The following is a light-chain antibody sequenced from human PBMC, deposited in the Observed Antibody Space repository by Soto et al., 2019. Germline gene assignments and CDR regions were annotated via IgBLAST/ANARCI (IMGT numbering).Light chain of an antibody. Sequence: QSALTQPASVSGSPGQSIAISCTGTSSDIGAYAYVSWYQQHPGKIPKLIVFDVNYRPSGVSRRFSASKSGNTASLTISGLQAEDEAEYYCSSYTRGSSVIFGGGTKLTVL. V-gene: IGLV2-14*03. J-gene: IGLJ2*01. CDR2: DVN. CDR3: SSYTRGSSVI. CDR1: SSDIGAYAY.